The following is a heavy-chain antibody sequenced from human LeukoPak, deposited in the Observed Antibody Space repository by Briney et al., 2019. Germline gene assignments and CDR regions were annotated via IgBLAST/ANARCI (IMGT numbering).Heavy chain of an antibody. D-gene: IGHD3-3*01. CDR3: ARGGITIFGVAIPNFDY. V-gene: IGHV3-20*04. CDR1: GLTFDDYG. CDR2: INWSGGST. J-gene: IGHJ4*02. Sequence: GGSLRLSCAASGLTFDDYGMSWVRQAPGKGLEWVSGINWSGGSTSYADSVKGRFTISRDNAKNSLYLQMNSLRAEDTALYYCARGGITIFGVAIPNFDYWGQGTLVTVSS.